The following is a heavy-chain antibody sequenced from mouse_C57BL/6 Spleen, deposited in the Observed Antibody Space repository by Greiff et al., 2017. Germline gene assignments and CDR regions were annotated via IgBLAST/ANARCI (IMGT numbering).Heavy chain of an antibody. CDR1: GYTFTAYN. V-gene: IGHV1-22*01. J-gene: IGHJ4*01. Sequence: VQLKQSGPELVKPGASVKMSCKASGYTFTAYNMHWVKQSHGKSLEWIGYINPNNGGTSYNQKFKGKATLTVNKSSSTAYMELRSLTSEDSAVYDCGRGYYYAMDYGGQGTSVTVSS. CDR2: INPNNGGT. CDR3: GRGYYYAMDY.